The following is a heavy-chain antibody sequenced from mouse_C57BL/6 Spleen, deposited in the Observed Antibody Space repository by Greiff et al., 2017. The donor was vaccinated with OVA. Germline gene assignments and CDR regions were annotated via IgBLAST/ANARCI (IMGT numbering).Heavy chain of an antibody. CDR2: IWSGGST. V-gene: IGHV2-2*01. Sequence: VQGVESGPGLVQPSQSLSITCTVSGFSLTSYGVHWVRQSPGKGLEWLGVIWSGGSTDYNAAFISRLSISKDNSKSQVFFKMNRLQADDTAIYYCASQGGTTVDWYFDVWGTGTTVTVSS. CDR1: GFSLTSYG. CDR3: ASQGGTTVDWYFDV. J-gene: IGHJ1*03. D-gene: IGHD1-1*01.